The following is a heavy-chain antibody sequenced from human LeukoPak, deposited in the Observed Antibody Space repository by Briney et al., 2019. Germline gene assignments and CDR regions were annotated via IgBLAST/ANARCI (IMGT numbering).Heavy chain of an antibody. CDR3: AKDRDRGVFDY. D-gene: IGHD3-10*01. CDR1: GFSLSRNG. CDR2: ILSDGSYE. J-gene: IGHJ4*02. Sequence: GGSLRLSCATSGFSLSRNGMHWVRQAPGQGLEWVAFILSDGSYEYYADSVKGRFTISRDTSRNTLYLQMNSLRAEDTAVYYCAKDRDRGVFDYWGQGTLVTVSS. V-gene: IGHV3-30*02.